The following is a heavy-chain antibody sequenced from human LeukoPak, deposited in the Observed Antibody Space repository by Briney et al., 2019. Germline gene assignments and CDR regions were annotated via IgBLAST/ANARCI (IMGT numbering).Heavy chain of an antibody. CDR3: AREDPYYDYVWGSYRYGYYFDY. J-gene: IGHJ4*02. CDR1: GGSISSYY. D-gene: IGHD3-16*02. CDR2: LYTSGNT. V-gene: IGHV4-4*07. Sequence: SETLSLTCTVSGGSISSYYWSWIRQPAGRGLEWIGRLYTSGNTNYNPSLKSRVTMSLDTSKNQFSLKLSSVTAADTAVYYCAREDPYYDYVWGSYRYGYYFDYWGQGTLVTVSS.